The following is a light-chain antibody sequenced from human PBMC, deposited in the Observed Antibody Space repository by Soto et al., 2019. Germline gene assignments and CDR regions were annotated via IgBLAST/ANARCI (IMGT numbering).Light chain of an antibody. Sequence: QSVLTQPPSASGTPGQRVTISCSGSSSNIGSNPASWYQHLPGTAPKVLIFTNNQRPSGVPDRVSGSKSGTSASLAISGLRSEDEAHYYCAAWDDSLEGVVLGGGTKLTVL. CDR2: TNN. CDR3: AAWDDSLEGVV. J-gene: IGLJ3*02. V-gene: IGLV1-44*01. CDR1: SSNIGSNP.